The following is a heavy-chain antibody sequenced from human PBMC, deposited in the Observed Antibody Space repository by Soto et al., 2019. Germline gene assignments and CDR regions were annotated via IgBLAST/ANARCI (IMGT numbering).Heavy chain of an antibody. CDR3: ARGRSYYDILTGQRYYYYGMDV. CDR1: GYTFTSYG. CDR2: MNPNSGNT. Sequence: GASVKVSCKASGYTFTSYGISWVRQAPGQGLEWMGWMNPNSGNTGYAQKLQGRVTMTRNTSISTAYMELSSLRSEDTAVYYCARGRSYYDILTGQRYYYYGMDVWGQGTTVTVSS. J-gene: IGHJ6*02. D-gene: IGHD3-9*01. V-gene: IGHV1-8*02.